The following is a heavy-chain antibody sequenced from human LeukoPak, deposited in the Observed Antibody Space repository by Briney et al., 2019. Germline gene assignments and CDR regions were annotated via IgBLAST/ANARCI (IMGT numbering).Heavy chain of an antibody. CDR3: ARGGQLELLPDYYYYYMDV. Sequence: SETLSLTCAVSGYSISGGYYWGWIRQPPGKGLEWIGSIYHSGSTYYNPSLKSRVTISGDTSKNQFSLKLSSVTAADTAVYYCARGGQLELLPDYYYYYMDVWGKGTTVTVSS. J-gene: IGHJ6*03. CDR2: IYHSGST. CDR1: GYSISGGYY. V-gene: IGHV4-38-2*01. D-gene: IGHD1-7*01.